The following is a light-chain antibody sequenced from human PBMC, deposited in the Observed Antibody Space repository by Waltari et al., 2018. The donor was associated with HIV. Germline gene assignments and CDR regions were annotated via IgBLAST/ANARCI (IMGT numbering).Light chain of an antibody. CDR2: WAS. CDR3: QQYYSISRT. CDR1: QSVLSSSNNKNY. J-gene: IGKJ1*01. Sequence: DIVMTQSPDSLAVSLGERAPINCKSSQSVLSSSNNKNYLSWYQQKPGQPPKLLIYWASTRESGVPDRFSGSGSGTDFTLTISSLQAEDVAVYYCQQYYSISRTFGQGTKVEIK. V-gene: IGKV4-1*01.